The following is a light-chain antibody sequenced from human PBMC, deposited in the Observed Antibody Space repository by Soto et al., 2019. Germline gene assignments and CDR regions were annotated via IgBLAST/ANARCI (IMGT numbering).Light chain of an antibody. CDR1: SSNIGSNY. V-gene: IGLV1-47*01. Sequence: QLVLTQPPSASGTPGQRVTVSCSGSSSNIGSNYVYWYQQLPGTAPKLLIYRNIQRPSGVPDRFSGSKSGTSASLAISGLRSEDEADYYCAAWDDSLSGRVFGGGTKLTVL. J-gene: IGLJ3*02. CDR3: AAWDDSLSGRV. CDR2: RNI.